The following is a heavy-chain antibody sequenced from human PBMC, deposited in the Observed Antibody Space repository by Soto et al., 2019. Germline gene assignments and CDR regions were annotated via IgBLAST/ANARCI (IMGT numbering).Heavy chain of an antibody. Sequence: ASVKVSCKASGYTFTSYGISRVRQAPGQGLEWMGWISAYNGNTNYAQKLQGRVTMTTDTSTSTAYMELRSLRSDDTAVYYCARDPALLLAAAGTQGLFDYWGQGTLVTVSS. V-gene: IGHV1-18*01. J-gene: IGHJ4*02. CDR1: GYTFTSYG. CDR3: ARDPALLLAAAGTQGLFDY. CDR2: ISAYNGNT. D-gene: IGHD6-13*01.